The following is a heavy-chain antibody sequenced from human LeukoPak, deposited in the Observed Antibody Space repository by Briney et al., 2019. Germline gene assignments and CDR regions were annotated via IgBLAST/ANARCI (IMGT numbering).Heavy chain of an antibody. CDR3: ARPYAPGNTYYSTWELDY. CDR1: GYSSTSYW. D-gene: IGHD3-10*01. J-gene: IGHJ4*01. CDR2: IYPGDSDT. V-gene: IGHV5-51*01. Sequence: PGESLKISCKGSGYSSTSYWIAWVRQMPGKGLEYMGIIYPGDSDTRYSPSFQGHVTISADRSISTAYLQWSSLKASDTAIYYCARPYAPGNTYYSTWELDYWGHGTLVTVSS.